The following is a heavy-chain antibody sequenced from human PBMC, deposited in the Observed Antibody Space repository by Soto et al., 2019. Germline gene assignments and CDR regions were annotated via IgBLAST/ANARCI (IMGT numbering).Heavy chain of an antibody. Sequence: QLQLQESSPGLVKPSETLSLTCTVSGGSISSSSYYWGWIRQPPGKGLEWIGSIYYSGSTYYDPSLKSRVTISVDTSKNQFSLKLSSVTAADTAVYYCARWEERNYFDYWGQGTLVTVSS. CDR1: GGSISSSSYY. V-gene: IGHV4-39*01. CDR3: ARWEERNYFDY. CDR2: IYYSGST. D-gene: IGHD1-1*01. J-gene: IGHJ4*02.